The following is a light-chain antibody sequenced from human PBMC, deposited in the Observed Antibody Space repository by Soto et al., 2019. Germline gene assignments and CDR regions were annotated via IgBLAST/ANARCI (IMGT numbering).Light chain of an antibody. Sequence: DIQMTQSPSSLSASVGDRVTITCQASQDIKNFLNWYQQKPGNAPKLLIYEASNFEAGVPSRFTGSGTRKDFSFTISSLQPEDIAPYYCQQSALLPTFSQGTNLEIK. J-gene: IGKJ2*01. CDR3: QQSALLPT. V-gene: IGKV1-33*01. CDR1: QDIKNF. CDR2: EAS.